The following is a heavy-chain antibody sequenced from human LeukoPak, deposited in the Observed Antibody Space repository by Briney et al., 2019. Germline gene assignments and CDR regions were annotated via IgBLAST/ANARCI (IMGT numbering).Heavy chain of an antibody. D-gene: IGHD4-11*01. CDR1: GYTFTSYD. J-gene: IGHJ5*02. CDR3: ARGLLSFMRSDYSNYWDNWFDP. V-gene: IGHV1-8*01. Sequence: ASVKVSCKASGYTFTSYDINWVRQATGQGLEWMGWMNPNSGNTGYAQKFRGRVTMTRNTSISTAYMELSSLRSEDTAVYYCARGLLSFMRSDYSNYWDNWFDPWGQGTLVTVSS. CDR2: MNPNSGNT.